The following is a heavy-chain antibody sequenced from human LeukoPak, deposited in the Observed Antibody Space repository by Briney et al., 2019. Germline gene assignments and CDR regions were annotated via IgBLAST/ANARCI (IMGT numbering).Heavy chain of an antibody. V-gene: IGHV4-34*01. J-gene: IGHJ4*02. Sequence: SETLSLTCAVYGGSFSGYYWSWIRQPPGKGLEWIGEINHSGSTNYNPSLKSRVTISVDTSKNQFSLKLSSVTAADTAVYYCARDHPVRDSVWGQGTLVTVSS. CDR1: GGSFSGYY. D-gene: IGHD3-3*01. CDR2: INHSGST. CDR3: ARDHPVRDSV.